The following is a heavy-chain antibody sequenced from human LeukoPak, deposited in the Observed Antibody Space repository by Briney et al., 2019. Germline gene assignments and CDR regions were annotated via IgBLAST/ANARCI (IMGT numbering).Heavy chain of an antibody. Sequence: GGSLRHSCAVSGFTFSSYWMSWVRQAPGKGLEWVASIKEEGSEKHYVDSVKGRFTTSRDNAKNSLYLQMNSLRAEDTAVYYCARGHYQLSWGQRILVTVSS. V-gene: IGHV3-7*01. J-gene: IGHJ5*02. D-gene: IGHD2-2*01. CDR2: IKEEGSEK. CDR3: ARGHYQLS. CDR1: GFTFSSYW.